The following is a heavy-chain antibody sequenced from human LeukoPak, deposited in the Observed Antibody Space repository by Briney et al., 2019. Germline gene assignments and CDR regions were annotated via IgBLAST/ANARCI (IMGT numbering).Heavy chain of an antibody. Sequence: PGGSLRLSCGASGFTFSSYSMNWVRQAPGKGLEWVSSISSSGNYVYYADSVKGRFTISRDNAKNSLYLQMNSLRAEDTAVYYCAREQVGALDYWGQGALVTVSP. J-gene: IGHJ4*02. D-gene: IGHD1-26*01. V-gene: IGHV3-21*01. CDR2: ISSSGNYV. CDR1: GFTFSSYS. CDR3: AREQVGALDY.